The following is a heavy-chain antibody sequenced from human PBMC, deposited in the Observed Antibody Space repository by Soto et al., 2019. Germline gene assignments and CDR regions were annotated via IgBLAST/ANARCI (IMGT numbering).Heavy chain of an antibody. CDR3: AKEGRFGKRCFDF. Sequence: EVQLLESGGGFVQPGGSLRLSCAASRFTFSSYGMSWVRQSPGKGLEWVSGISASGKMKYYADSVRGRFTISRDNFANIVYLQINNLRVDDTAIYFCAKEGRFGKRCFDFWGQGALVTVSS. J-gene: IGHJ4*02. CDR1: RFTFSSYG. CDR2: ISASGKMK. V-gene: IGHV3-23*01. D-gene: IGHD3-16*01.